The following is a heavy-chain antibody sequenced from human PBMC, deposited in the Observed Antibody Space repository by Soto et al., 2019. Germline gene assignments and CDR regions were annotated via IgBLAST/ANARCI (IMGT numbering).Heavy chain of an antibody. J-gene: IGHJ5*02. CDR1: GFTFSSYS. CDR3: ARDYYGSGSYPWFDP. V-gene: IGHV3-21*01. D-gene: IGHD3-10*01. CDR2: ISSSSSYI. Sequence: GGSLRLSCAASGFTFSSYSMNWVRQAPGKGLEWVSSISSSSSYIYYADSVKGRFTISRDNAKNSLYLQMNSLRAEDTAVYYCARDYYGSGSYPWFDPWGQGTLVTVSS.